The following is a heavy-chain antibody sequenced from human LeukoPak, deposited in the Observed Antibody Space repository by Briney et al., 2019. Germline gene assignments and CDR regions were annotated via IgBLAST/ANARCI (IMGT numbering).Heavy chain of an antibody. CDR2: IYYSGST. CDR1: GVSISSYY. D-gene: IGHD3-10*01. CDR3: ARDRGSGSYYAPYYYYGMDV. V-gene: IGHV4-59*01. Sequence: PSETLSLTRTVSGVSISSYYWSWIRQPPGKGLEWLGYIYYSGSTNYNPSLKSRVTISVDTSKNQFSLKLSSVTAADTAVYYCARDRGSGSYYAPYYYYGMDVWGQGITVTVSS. J-gene: IGHJ6*02.